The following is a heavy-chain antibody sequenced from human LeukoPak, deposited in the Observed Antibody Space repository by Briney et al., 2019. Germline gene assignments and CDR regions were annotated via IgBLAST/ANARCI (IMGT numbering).Heavy chain of an antibody. CDR1: GGSISNYY. D-gene: IGHD3-16*02. Sequence: SETLSLTCSVSGGSISNYYWSWIRQPPGKGLEWIGYIYYSGSTYYNPSLKSRVTISVDTSKNQFSLKLSSVTAADTAVYYCARAIMITFGGVIVNFDYWGQGTLVTVSS. CDR3: ARAIMITFGGVIVNFDY. CDR2: IYYSGST. J-gene: IGHJ4*02. V-gene: IGHV4-30-4*01.